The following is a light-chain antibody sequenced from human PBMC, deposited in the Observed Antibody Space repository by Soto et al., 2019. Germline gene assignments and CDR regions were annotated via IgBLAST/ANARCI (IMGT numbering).Light chain of an antibody. V-gene: IGLV3-1*01. CDR2: QDS. J-gene: IGLJ1*01. CDR3: QAWDSSTVV. CDR1: KLGDKY. Sequence: SYELTQPPSVSVSPGQTASITCSGDKLGDKYACWYQQKPRQSPVLVIYQDSKRPSGIPERFSGSNSGNTATLTISGTQAMDEADYYSQAWDSSTVVFGTGTKLTVL.